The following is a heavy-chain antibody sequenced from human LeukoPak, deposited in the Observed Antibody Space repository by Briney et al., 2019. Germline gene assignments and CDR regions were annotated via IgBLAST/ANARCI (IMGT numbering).Heavy chain of an antibody. CDR2: IYFSGST. CDR3: ARFDCSSTSCAGGWFDP. CDR1: GGSISRGDYY. D-gene: IGHD2-2*01. Sequence: SETLSLTCTVSGGSISRGDYYWSWIRQPPAKGLECIGYIYFSGSTYYNPSLKSRVTISVDTSKNQFSLKLSSVTAADTAVYYCARFDCSSTSCAGGWFDPWGQGTLVTVSS. V-gene: IGHV4-30-4*08. J-gene: IGHJ5*02.